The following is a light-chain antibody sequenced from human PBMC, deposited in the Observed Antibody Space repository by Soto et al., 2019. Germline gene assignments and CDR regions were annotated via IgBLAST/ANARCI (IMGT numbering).Light chain of an antibody. Sequence: QSALTQPASVSGSPGQSITISCTGTSSDVGSYNLVSWYQQRPGKAPKLMIYEDIERPSGVSNRFSGSKSGNTASLTISGLQTEDEADYYCCSYAGGTSVVFGGGTKLTVL. CDR1: SSDVGSYNL. V-gene: IGLV2-23*01. CDR2: EDI. J-gene: IGLJ2*01. CDR3: CSYAGGTSVV.